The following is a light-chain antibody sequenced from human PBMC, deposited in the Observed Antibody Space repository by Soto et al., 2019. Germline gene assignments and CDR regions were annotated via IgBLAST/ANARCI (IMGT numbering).Light chain of an antibody. CDR1: QTVSSTY. J-gene: IGKJ1*01. CDR2: GAS. V-gene: IGKV3-20*01. Sequence: EIVLTQSPGTLSLSPGERATLSCRASQTVSSTYLAWYQQKPGQAPRLLIYGASSRAPGIPDRFSGSGSGTDFTLIISRLEPEDFAVYYCQQYGGLWTFGQGTKVEIK. CDR3: QQYGGLWT.